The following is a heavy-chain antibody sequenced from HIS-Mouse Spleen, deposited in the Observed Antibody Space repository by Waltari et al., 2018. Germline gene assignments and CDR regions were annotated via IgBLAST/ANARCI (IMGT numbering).Heavy chain of an antibody. Sequence: EVQLVESGGGLVQPGWSLRLSCAASGFTFSSSWMHWVRQAPGKGLVWVSRINSDGSSTSYADSVKGRFTISRDNAKNTLYLQMNSLRAEDTAVYYCARDRDGVVPASGYFDYWGQGTLVTVSS. CDR2: INSDGSST. CDR1: GFTFSSSW. D-gene: IGHD2-2*01. CDR3: ARDRDGVVPASGYFDY. V-gene: IGHV3-74*01. J-gene: IGHJ4*02.